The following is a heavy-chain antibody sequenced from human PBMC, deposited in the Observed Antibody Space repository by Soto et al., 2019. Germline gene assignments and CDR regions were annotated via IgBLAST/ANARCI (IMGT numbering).Heavy chain of an antibody. Sequence: QVQLQESGPGLVKPSQTLSLTCTVSGGSISSGGYYWSWIRQHPGKGLEWIGYIYYSGSTYYNPSLQSRVTISVDTSKTQFSLKLSSVTAADTAVYYCAKIVVVPPHWFDPWGQGTLVTVSS. CDR1: GGSISSGGYY. CDR3: AKIVVVPPHWFDP. CDR2: IYYSGST. D-gene: IGHD2-2*01. J-gene: IGHJ5*02. V-gene: IGHV4-31*03.